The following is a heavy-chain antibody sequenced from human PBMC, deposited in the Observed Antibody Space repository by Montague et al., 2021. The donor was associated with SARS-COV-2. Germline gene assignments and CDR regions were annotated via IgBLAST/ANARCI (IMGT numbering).Heavy chain of an antibody. Sequence: SLRLSCTASGFSVSDSYMNWVRQAPGKGPEWVSIIKAGNTYYTDSVKGRFTMSRDNSKNTLSLQMNSLRDKDTAVYYCARGLQQRSNFDYWGQGTLVTVSS. J-gene: IGHJ4*02. D-gene: IGHD6-25*01. CDR3: ARGLQQRSNFDY. V-gene: IGHV3-53*01. CDR1: GFSVSDSY. CDR2: IKAGNT.